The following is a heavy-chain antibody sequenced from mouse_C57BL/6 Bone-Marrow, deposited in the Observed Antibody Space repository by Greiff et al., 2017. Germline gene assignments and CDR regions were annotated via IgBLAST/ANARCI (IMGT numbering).Heavy chain of an antibody. J-gene: IGHJ1*03. CDR1: GYTFTDYY. CDR2: INPNNGGT. V-gene: IGHV1-26*01. CDR3: ARERGYEEGYFDV. D-gene: IGHD2-2*01. Sequence: QLQQSGPELVKPGASVKISCKASGYTFTDYYMNWVKQRHGKSLEWIGDINPNNGGTSYNQKFKGKATLTVDKSSSTAYMELRSLTSEDSAVYYCARERGYEEGYFDVWGTGTTVTVSS.